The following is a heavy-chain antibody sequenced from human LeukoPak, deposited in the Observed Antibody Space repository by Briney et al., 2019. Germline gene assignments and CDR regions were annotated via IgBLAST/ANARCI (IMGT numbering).Heavy chain of an antibody. J-gene: IGHJ6*03. V-gene: IGHV3-11*01. CDR1: GSTFSHAW. CDR3: ARDALDIVVVVAATPYYYYYIDV. CDR2: ISSSGSTI. Sequence: GGSLRLSCAASGSTFSHAWMSWIRQAPGKGLEWVSYISSSGSTIYYADSVKGRFTISRDNAKNSLYLQMNSLRAEDTAVYYCARDALDIVVVVAATPYYYYYIDVWGKGTTVTISS. D-gene: IGHD2-15*01.